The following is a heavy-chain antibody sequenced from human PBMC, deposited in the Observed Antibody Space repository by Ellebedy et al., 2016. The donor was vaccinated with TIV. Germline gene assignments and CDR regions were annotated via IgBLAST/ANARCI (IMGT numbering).Heavy chain of an antibody. CDR2: IYPGDSDT. CDR1: GYSFTSYW. V-gene: IGHV5-51*01. D-gene: IGHD4-17*01. Sequence: GGSLRLSXKGSGYSFTSYWIGWVRQMPGKGLEWMGIIYPGDSDTRYSPSFQGQVTISADKSISTAYLQWSSLKASDTAMYYCARHADYGRFDYWGQGTLVTVSS. CDR3: ARHADYGRFDY. J-gene: IGHJ4*02.